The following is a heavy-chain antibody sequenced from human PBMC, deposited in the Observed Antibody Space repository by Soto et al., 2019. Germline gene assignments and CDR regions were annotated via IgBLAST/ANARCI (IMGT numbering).Heavy chain of an antibody. CDR2: IDPSDSYT. D-gene: IGHD5-18*01. Sequence: DVQLVQSGAEVKKPGESLRISCKGSGYSFTSHWISWVRQMPGKGLEWMGRIDPSDSYTSYSPSFQGHVTISADKSISTVYLQWSSLKASDTATYYCARGDTALSYLYFDLWGRGTLVTVSA. CDR3: ARGDTALSYLYFDL. J-gene: IGHJ2*01. V-gene: IGHV5-10-1*01. CDR1: GYSFTSHW.